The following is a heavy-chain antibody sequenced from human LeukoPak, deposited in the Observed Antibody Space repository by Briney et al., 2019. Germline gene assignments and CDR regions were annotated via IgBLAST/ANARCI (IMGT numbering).Heavy chain of an antibody. CDR3: AKDLRGYDFWSGYYWTYYGMDV. CDR1: EFTFSNYA. CDR2: ISYDGNTI. Sequence: QPGGSLRLSCAASEFTFSNYALHWVRQAPGKGLQWVAVISYDGNTIHYADSVKGRFIISRDTSKNTLYLQMNSLRAEDTAVYYCAKDLRGYDFWSGYYWTYYGMDVWGQGTTVTVSS. D-gene: IGHD3-3*01. J-gene: IGHJ6*02. V-gene: IGHV3-30-3*01.